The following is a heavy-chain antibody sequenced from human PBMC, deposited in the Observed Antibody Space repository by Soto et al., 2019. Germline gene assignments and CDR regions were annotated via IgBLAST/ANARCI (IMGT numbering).Heavy chain of an antibody. J-gene: IGHJ6*02. CDR2: INHSGST. CDR3: ARGSPLVDDILTGYYYYGMDV. CDR1: GRPFSAYY. D-gene: IGHD3-9*01. Sequence: SDSLSPTSAVYGRPFSAYYWSRRRQPPGSGLEWIGEINHSGSTNYNPSLKSRVTISVDTSKNQFSLKLSSVTAADTAVYYCARGSPLVDDILTGYYYYGMDVWGQGTTVS. V-gene: IGHV4-34*01.